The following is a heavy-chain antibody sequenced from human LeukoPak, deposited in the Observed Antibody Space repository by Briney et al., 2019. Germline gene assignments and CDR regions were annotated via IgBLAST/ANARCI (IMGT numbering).Heavy chain of an antibody. CDR3: ARDGSSGPYYGWYYYMDV. CDR1: GGSISSHY. D-gene: IGHD6-19*01. Sequence: SETLSLTCTVSGGSISSHYWSWIRQPPGKGLEWIGYIYYSGSTNYNPSLKSRVTISVDTSKNQFSLKLSSVTAADTAVYYCARDGSSGPYYGWYYYMDVWGKGTTVTVSS. CDR2: IYYSGST. J-gene: IGHJ6*03. V-gene: IGHV4-59*11.